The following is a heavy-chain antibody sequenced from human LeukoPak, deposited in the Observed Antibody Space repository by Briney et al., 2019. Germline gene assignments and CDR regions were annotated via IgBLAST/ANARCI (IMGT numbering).Heavy chain of an antibody. J-gene: IGHJ4*02. CDR1: GGSIGSYY. CDR2: IYYSGST. Sequence: SETLSLTCTVSGGSIGSYYWSWIRQPPGKGLEWIGYIYYSGSTNYNPSLKSRVTISVDTSKNQFSLKLSSVTAADTAVYYCARGDYDSSGYYYGDYFDYWGQGTLVTVSS. CDR3: ARGDYDSSGYYYGDYFDY. V-gene: IGHV4-59*01. D-gene: IGHD3-22*01.